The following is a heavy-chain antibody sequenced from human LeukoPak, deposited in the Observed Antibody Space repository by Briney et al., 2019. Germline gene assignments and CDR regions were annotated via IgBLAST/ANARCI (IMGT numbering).Heavy chain of an antibody. D-gene: IGHD6-13*01. Sequence: SETLSLTCTVSGGSISSYYWSWIRQPPGKGLEWIGYLYYSGSTNYNPSLKSRVTISVDTSKNQFSLKLSSVTAADTAVYYCARDLAPGNSYYYYYYMDVWGKGTTVTVSS. J-gene: IGHJ6*03. CDR2: LYYSGST. CDR1: GGSISSYY. V-gene: IGHV4-59*01. CDR3: ARDLAPGNSYYYYYYMDV.